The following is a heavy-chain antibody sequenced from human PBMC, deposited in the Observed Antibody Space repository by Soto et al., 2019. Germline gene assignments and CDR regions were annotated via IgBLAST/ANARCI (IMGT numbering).Heavy chain of an antibody. V-gene: IGHV4-30-2*01. J-gene: IGHJ5*01. CDR3: ARGRYCLTGRCFPNWFDS. CDR1: GGSISSGGYS. CDR2: IYHSGST. D-gene: IGHD7-27*01. Sequence: SETLSLTCAVSGGSISSGGYSRSWIRQPPGKGLEWIGYIYHSGSTYYNPSLKSRVTISVDRSKNQFSLKLSSVTAADTAVYFCARGRYCLTGRCFPNWFDSWGQGALVTVSS.